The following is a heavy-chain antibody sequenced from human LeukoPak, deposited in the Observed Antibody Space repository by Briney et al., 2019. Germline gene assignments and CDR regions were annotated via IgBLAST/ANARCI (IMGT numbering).Heavy chain of an antibody. V-gene: IGHV3-15*01. CDR2: IKSKTDGGTT. Sequence: GGSLRLSCAASGFTLSNAWMSWVRQTPGKGLEWDGRIKSKTDGGTTDYAAPVKGRFTISRDDSKNTLYLQLNGLKTEDTAVYYCTTESLYHYDRGYNWFDPWGQGTLVTVSS. J-gene: IGHJ5*02. D-gene: IGHD3-10*02. CDR1: GFTLSNAW. CDR3: TTESLYHYDRGYNWFDP.